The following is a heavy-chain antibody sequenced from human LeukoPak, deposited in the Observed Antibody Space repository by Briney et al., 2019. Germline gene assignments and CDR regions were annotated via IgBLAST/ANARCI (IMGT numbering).Heavy chain of an antibody. Sequence: GASVKVSCKASGYTFTSYGISWVRQAPGQGLEWMGWISAYNGNTNYAQKLQGRVTMTTDTSTSTAYMELGSLRSDDTAVYYCARADSTGYYKSRGGIFDYWGQGTLVTVSS. CDR1: GYTFTSYG. D-gene: IGHD3-9*01. V-gene: IGHV1-18*01. CDR2: ISAYNGNT. CDR3: ARADSTGYYKSRGGIFDY. J-gene: IGHJ4*02.